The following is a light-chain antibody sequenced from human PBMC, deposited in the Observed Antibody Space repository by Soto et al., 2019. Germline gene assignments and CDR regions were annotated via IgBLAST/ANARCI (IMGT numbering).Light chain of an antibody. J-gene: IGKJ1*01. CDR3: QQYAASPRT. CDR2: GVS. CDR1: QSVSSGY. Sequence: EIVLTQSPGTLSLSPRERATLSCSASQSVSSGYLAWYQHKPGQAPRLLIYGVSSRAPGIPDRFSGSGSGTDFTLTISRLEPEDFAVYYCQQYAASPRTFGQGTQVEVK. V-gene: IGKV3-20*01.